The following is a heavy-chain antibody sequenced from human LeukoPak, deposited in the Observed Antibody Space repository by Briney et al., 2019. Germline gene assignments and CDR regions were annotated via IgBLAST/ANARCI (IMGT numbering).Heavy chain of an antibody. CDR1: GGSFSGYY. J-gene: IGHJ4*02. CDR2: IYYSGST. D-gene: IGHD3-10*01. V-gene: IGHV4-59*08. CDR3: ASSDLWFGELLSY. Sequence: PSETLSLTCAVYGGSFSGYYWSWIRQPPGKGLEWIGYIYYSGSTNYNPSLKSRVTISVDTSKNQFSLKLSSVTAADTAVYYCASSDLWFGELLSYWGQGTLVTVSS.